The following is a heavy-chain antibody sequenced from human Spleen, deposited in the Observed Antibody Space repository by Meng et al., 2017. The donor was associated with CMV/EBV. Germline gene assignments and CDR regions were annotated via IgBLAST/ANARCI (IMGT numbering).Heavy chain of an antibody. Sequence: SETLSLTCTVSGGSVSSGSYYWSWIRQPPGKGLEWIGYIYYSGSTNYNPSLKSRVTISVDTSKNQFSLKLSSVTAADTAVYYCARDHSGSYGGTLYYYGMDVWGQGTTVTVSS. CDR3: ARDHSGSYGGTLYYYGMDV. CDR2: IYYSGST. V-gene: IGHV4-61*01. J-gene: IGHJ6*02. D-gene: IGHD1-26*01. CDR1: GGSVSSGSYY.